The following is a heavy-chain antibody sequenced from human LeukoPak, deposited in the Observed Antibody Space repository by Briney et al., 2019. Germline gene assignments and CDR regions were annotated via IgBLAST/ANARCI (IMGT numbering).Heavy chain of an antibody. CDR1: GFTFGDYA. J-gene: IGHJ4*02. Sequence: PGGSLRLSCTASGFTFGDYAMSWFRQAPGKGLEWVGRIKSKTDGGTTDYAAPVKGRFTISRDDSKNTLYLQMNSLKTEDTAVYYCTTFYVVVTPTVDYWGQGTLVTVSS. CDR3: TTFYVVVTPTVDY. D-gene: IGHD2-21*02. V-gene: IGHV3-15*01. CDR2: IKSKTDGGTT.